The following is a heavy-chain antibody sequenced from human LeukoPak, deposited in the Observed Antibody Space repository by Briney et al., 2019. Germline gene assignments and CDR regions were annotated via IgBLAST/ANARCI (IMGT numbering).Heavy chain of an antibody. D-gene: IGHD3-22*01. V-gene: IGHV3-15*01. CDR3: STVRYDRHSSRDY. Sequence: GGSLRLSCAASGFTFRNAWMTWVRQAPGKGLEWVGRIKVKIDGGTTDYAAPGKGRSTISRDDTQNTLFLQMNSLKTEDTAFYCCSTVRYDRHSSRDYWGQGTLVTVSS. CDR2: IKVKIDGGTT. J-gene: IGHJ4*02. CDR1: GFTFRNAW.